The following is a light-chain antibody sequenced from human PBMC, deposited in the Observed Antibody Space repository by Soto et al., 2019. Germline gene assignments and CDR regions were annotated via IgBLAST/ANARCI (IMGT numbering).Light chain of an antibody. V-gene: IGKV3-20*01. Sequence: IVLTQSPGTLSLSTGERVTLSCRASQSLTSSFVAWYQQKSGQAPTLLIYDASSRAAGIPDRFSGSGSGTDFTLTISRLEPEDFALNYCQQYFTSPSTFGQGTKVEIK. CDR2: DAS. CDR3: QQYFTSPST. CDR1: QSLTSSF. J-gene: IGKJ1*01.